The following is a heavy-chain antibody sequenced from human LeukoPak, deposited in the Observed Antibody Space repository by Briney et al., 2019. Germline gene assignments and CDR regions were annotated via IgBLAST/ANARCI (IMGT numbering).Heavy chain of an antibody. V-gene: IGHV4-30-4*01. CDR3: ASSKNRRYYYDSSGYLS. Sequence: SQTLSLTCTVSGGSISSGDYYWSWIRQPPGKGLEWIGYIYYSGSTYYNPSLKSRVTISVDTSKNQFSLKLSSVTAADTAVYYCASSKNRRYYYDSSGYLSWGQGTLVTVSS. D-gene: IGHD3-22*01. CDR2: IYYSGST. J-gene: IGHJ4*02. CDR1: GGSISSGDYY.